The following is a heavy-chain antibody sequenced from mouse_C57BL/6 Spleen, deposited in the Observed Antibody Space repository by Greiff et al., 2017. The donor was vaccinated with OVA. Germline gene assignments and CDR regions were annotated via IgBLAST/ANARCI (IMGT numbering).Heavy chain of an antibody. CDR3: TQLGVGFDY. J-gene: IGHJ2*01. D-gene: IGHD4-1*02. V-gene: IGHV14-4*01. CDR2: IDPENGDT. Sequence: EVQLQESGAELVRPGASVKLSCTASGFNIKDDYMHWVKQRPEQGLEWIGWIDPENGDTEYASKFQGKATITADTSSNTAYLQLSSLTSEDTAVYYCTQLGVGFDYWGQGTTLTVSS. CDR1: GFNIKDDY.